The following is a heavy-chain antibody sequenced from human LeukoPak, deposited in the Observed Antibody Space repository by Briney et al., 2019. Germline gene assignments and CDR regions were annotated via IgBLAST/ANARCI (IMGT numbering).Heavy chain of an antibody. D-gene: IGHD4-17*01. J-gene: IGHJ5*02. CDR2: IYPGDSDT. Sequence: GESLKISCKGSGYSFTSYWIGWVRQMPGKGLEWMGIIYPGDSDTRYSPSFQGQVTISADKSISTAYLQWSSLKASDTAMYYCAKQAHDYGDYNWFDPWGQGTLVTVSS. V-gene: IGHV5-51*01. CDR1: GYSFTSYW. CDR3: AKQAHDYGDYNWFDP.